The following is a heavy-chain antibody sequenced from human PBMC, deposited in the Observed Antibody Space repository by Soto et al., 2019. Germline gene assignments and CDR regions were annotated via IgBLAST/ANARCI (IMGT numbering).Heavy chain of an antibody. CDR1: GFTFGDHY. D-gene: IGHD6-13*01. J-gene: IGHJ5*02. Sequence: QVQLVESGGGLVKPGGSLRLSCAASGFTFGDHYMTWIRQAPGKGLEWVSFIGNRGTGIYYADSVKGRFTIFRDNAKNSLYLQMNSLRAEDTAMYYGARDLRAVGMASRFDPWGQGTLVTVSS. V-gene: IGHV3-11*01. CDR2: IGNRGTGI. CDR3: ARDLRAVGMASRFDP.